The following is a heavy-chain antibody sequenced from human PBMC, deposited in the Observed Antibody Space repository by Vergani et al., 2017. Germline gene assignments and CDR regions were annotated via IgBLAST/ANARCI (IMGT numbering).Heavy chain of an antibody. CDR1: GGSISSGGYY. J-gene: IGHJ5*02. Sequence: ESGSGLVKPSQTLSLTCTVSGGSISSGGYYWSWIRQPPGKALEWLALIDWDDDKYYSTSLKTRLTISKDTSKNQVVLTMTNMDPVDTATYYCARKYNWKGFDPWGQGTLVTVSS. D-gene: IGHD1-20*01. V-gene: IGHV2-70*01. CDR3: ARKYNWKGFDP. CDR2: IDWDDDK.